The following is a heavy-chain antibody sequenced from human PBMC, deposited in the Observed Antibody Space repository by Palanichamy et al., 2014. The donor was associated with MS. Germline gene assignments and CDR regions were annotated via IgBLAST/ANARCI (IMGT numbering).Heavy chain of an antibody. CDR3: AKGGGGSFYAY. V-gene: IGHV3-23*01. CDR2: ISVSGGST. Sequence: EVQLLESGGGLVQPGGSLRLSCAASGFTFSSYAMSWVRQAPGGGLEWVSAISVSGGSTYYADSVKGRFTISRDNSKNTLYLQMNSLRAEDTALYYCAKGGGGSFYAYWGQGTLVTVSS. CDR1: GFTFSSYA. J-gene: IGHJ4*02. D-gene: IGHD2-15*01.